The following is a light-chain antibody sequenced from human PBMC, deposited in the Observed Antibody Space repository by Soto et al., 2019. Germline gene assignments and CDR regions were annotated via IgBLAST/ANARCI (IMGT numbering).Light chain of an antibody. CDR1: QSLLHSTGETF. J-gene: IGKJ5*01. V-gene: IGKV2D-29*02. CDR2: EVS. CDR3: MQSTQLPPT. Sequence: DVVMTQTPLSLSVAPGQPASISCKSSQSLLHSTGETFLFWYLQKPGQSPQLLIYEVSTRVSGVPDRFSGSGSGTDFTLEISRVETDDVGIYYCMQSTQLPPTFGQGTRLGIE.